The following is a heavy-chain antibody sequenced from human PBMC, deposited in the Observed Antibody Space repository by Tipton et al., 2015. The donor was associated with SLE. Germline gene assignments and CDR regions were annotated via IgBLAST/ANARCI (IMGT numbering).Heavy chain of an antibody. Sequence: LRLSCSVSDVSISRYSWSWVRQPPGKALEWIGYISYSGTAKYNPSLKSRVTISVDTSNSHFSLKLTSVTAADTAVYFCARWYSRSSYFFDFWGQGMLVTVSS. CDR3: ARWYSRSSYFFDF. CDR2: ISYSGTA. V-gene: IGHV4-59*01. CDR1: DVSISRYS. J-gene: IGHJ4*02. D-gene: IGHD6-6*01.